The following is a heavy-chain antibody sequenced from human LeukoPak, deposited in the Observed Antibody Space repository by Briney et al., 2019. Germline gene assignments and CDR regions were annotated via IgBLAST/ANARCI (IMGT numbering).Heavy chain of an antibody. Sequence: GGSLRLSCAASGFTFSDYYMSWIRQAPGKGLEWVSYISSSGSTIYYADSVKGRFTTSRDNAKNSLYLQMNSLRAEDTAVYYCARAETTNWFDPWGQGTLVTVSS. V-gene: IGHV3-11*01. CDR1: GFTFSDYY. D-gene: IGHD1-1*01. CDR3: ARAETTNWFDP. CDR2: ISSSGSTI. J-gene: IGHJ5*02.